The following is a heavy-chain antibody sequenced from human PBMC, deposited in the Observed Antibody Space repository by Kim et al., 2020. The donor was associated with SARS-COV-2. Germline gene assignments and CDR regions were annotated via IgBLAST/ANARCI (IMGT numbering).Heavy chain of an antibody. CDR3: ARGDCTNGVCYGHYYYYMDV. CDR1: GFTFSSYG. CDR2: IWYDGSNK. Sequence: GGSLRLSCAASGFTFSSYGMHWVRQAPGKGLEWVAVIWYDGSNKYYADSVKGRFTISRDNSKNTLYLQMNSLRAEDTAVYYCARGDCTNGVCYGHYYYYMDVWGKGTTVTVSS. D-gene: IGHD2-8*01. J-gene: IGHJ6*03. V-gene: IGHV3-33*01.